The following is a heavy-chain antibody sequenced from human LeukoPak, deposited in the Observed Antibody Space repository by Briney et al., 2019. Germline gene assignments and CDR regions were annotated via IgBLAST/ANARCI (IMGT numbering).Heavy chain of an antibody. CDR2: MNPNSGNT. J-gene: IGHJ4*02. CDR3: AREGLDY. Sequence: ASVKVSCKASGYTFTSYDINWVRQAAGQGLEWMGYMNPNSGNTGYAQKFQGRVTITSDTSIATAYMKLSSLRSEDTAVYYCAREGLDYWGQGTLVTVSS. CDR1: GYTFTSYD. V-gene: IGHV1-8*03.